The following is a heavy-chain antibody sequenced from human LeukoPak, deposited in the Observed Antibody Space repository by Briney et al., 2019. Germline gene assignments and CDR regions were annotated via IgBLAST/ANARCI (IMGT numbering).Heavy chain of an antibody. CDR1: GFTFSSYW. V-gene: IGHV3-74*01. Sequence: GGSLRLSCAASGFTFSSYWMHWVRQAPGKGLVWVSRINTDGSSTSYADSVKGRFTISRDNAKNTLHLQVNSLRADDTAVYYCAGGHSGWYQPFDYWGQGTLVTVSS. J-gene: IGHJ4*02. D-gene: IGHD6-19*01. CDR3: AGGHSGWYQPFDY. CDR2: INTDGSST.